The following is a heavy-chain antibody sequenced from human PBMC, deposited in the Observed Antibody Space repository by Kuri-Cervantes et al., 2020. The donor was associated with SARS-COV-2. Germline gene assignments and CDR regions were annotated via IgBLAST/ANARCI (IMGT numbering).Heavy chain of an antibody. J-gene: IGHJ4*02. CDR3: ARAYGDYVFREGLDS. CDR2: ISSDSTYI. Sequence: GESLKISCAASGFTFSTYSMNWVRQAPGKGLEWVSSISSDSTYIHYADSVRGRFTISRDNAKNSLYLQMNSLRVEDTALYYCARAYGDYVFREGLDSWGQGTLVTVSS. V-gene: IGHV3-21*06. CDR1: GFTFSTYS. D-gene: IGHD4-17*01.